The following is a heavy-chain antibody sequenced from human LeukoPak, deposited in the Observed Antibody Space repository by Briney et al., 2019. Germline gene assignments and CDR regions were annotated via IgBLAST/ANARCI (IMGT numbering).Heavy chain of an antibody. Sequence: GGSLRLSCAASGLTFSDSWMSWVRQTPGKGLEWVANINQDGSVVNYGEPVKGRITISRDNTKRSLYLQMGSLRVEDTAVYYVGGDLGWSHLDYGARETLFTVS. D-gene: IGHD3-16*01. CDR2: INQDGSVV. CDR3: GGDLGWSHLDY. CDR1: GLTFSDSW. J-gene: IGHJ4*02. V-gene: IGHV3-7*01.